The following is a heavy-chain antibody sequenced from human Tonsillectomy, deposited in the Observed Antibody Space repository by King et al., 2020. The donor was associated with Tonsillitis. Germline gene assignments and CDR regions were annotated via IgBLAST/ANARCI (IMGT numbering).Heavy chain of an antibody. CDR1: GYRFTSYW. CDR3: ARVSKSGYNTGWYGDAFDI. CDR2: FYPGDSDR. Sequence: QLVQSGAEVKKPGESLKISCKGSGYRFTSYWIGWVRQMPGKGLEWMGIFYPGDSDRRYSPSLQGQVTISADKSIITAYLQWSSLEASDTAMYYCARVSKSGYNTGWYGDAFDIWGQGTMVTVSS. D-gene: IGHD6-19*01. J-gene: IGHJ3*02. V-gene: IGHV5-51*01.